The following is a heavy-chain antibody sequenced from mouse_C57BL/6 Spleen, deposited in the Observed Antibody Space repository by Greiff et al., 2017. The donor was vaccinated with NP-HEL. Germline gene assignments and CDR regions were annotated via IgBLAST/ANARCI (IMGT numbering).Heavy chain of an antibody. D-gene: IGHD2-5*01. CDR1: GFSLTSYG. J-gene: IGHJ4*01. Sequence: QVQLQQSGPGLVQPSQSLSITCTVSGFSLTSYGVHWVRQSPGKGLEWLGVLWSGGSTDYNAAFISRLSISKDNSKSQVFFKMNSLQADDTAIYYCASYSNYHYYAMDYWGQGTSVTVSS. CDR2: LWSGGST. V-gene: IGHV2-2*01. CDR3: ASYSNYHYYAMDY.